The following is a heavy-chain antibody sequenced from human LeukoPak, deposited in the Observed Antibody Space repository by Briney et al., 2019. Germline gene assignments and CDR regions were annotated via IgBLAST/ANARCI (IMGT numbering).Heavy chain of an antibody. Sequence: KPSETLSLTCTVSGGSISSHYWSWIRQPPGKGLEWIGYIYYSGSTNYNPSLKSRVTISVDTSKNQFSLKLSSVTAADTAVYYCARALLDGAGSVDYWGQGTLVTVSS. CDR3: ARALLDGAGSVDY. V-gene: IGHV4-59*11. CDR1: GGSISSHY. J-gene: IGHJ4*02. CDR2: IYYSGST. D-gene: IGHD6-19*01.